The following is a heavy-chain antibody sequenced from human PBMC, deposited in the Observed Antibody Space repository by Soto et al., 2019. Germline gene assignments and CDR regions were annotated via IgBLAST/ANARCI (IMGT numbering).Heavy chain of an antibody. D-gene: IGHD3-3*01. CDR2: INSGSNTI. J-gene: IGHJ4*02. V-gene: IGHV3-48*01. CDR3: ARDKPRSGYEKFDY. CDR1: GLTFSSYI. Sequence: GGSLRLSCAASGLTFSSYIMNWVSQAPGKGLEWVSYINSGSNTIYYADSVKGRFTISRDNAKNSPYLQLNSLRAEDTAVYYCARDKPRSGYEKFDYWGQGTLVTVSS.